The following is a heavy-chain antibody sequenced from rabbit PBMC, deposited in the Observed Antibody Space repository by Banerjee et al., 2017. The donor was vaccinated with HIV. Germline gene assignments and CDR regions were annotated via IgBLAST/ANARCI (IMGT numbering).Heavy chain of an antibody. CDR2: IDTGTGDT. CDR3: ARDGVGYTFDLEL. V-gene: IGHV1S45*01. J-gene: IGHJ6*01. CDR1: GFSSSDNYW. D-gene: IGHD3-1*01. Sequence: QEQLVESGGGLVKPEGSLTLTCTASGFSSSDNYWICWVRQAPGKGLEWIACIDTGTGDTYYASWAKGRFTISKTSSTTVTLQMTSLTVADTATYFCARDGVGYTFDLELWGPGTLVTVS.